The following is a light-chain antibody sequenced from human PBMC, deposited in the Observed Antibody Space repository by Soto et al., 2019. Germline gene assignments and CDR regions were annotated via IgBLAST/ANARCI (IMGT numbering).Light chain of an antibody. CDR3: CSYAGSPYV. V-gene: IGLV2-11*01. J-gene: IGLJ1*01. CDR1: SNDVGGYNY. Sequence: QSALTQPRSVSGSPGQSVSISCTGTSNDVGGYNYVSWYQQHPGKAPNLMIYDVSKRPSGVPDRFSGSKSGNTASLTISGLQAEDEADYYCCSYAGSPYVFATGTKLTVL. CDR2: DVS.